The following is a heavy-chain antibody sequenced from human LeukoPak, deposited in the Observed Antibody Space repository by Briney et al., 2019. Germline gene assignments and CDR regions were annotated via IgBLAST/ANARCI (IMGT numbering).Heavy chain of an antibody. CDR1: GFTFSSYS. V-gene: IGHV3-21*04. J-gene: IGHJ4*02. D-gene: IGHD3-22*01. CDR2: ISSSSSYI. Sequence: GGSLRLSCAASGFTFSSYSMNWVRQAPGKGLEWVSSISSSSSYIYYADSVKGRFTISRDNSKNTLYLQMNSLRAEDTAVYYCARGRENYYDSSGDLGGFDYWGQGTLVTVSS. CDR3: ARGRENYYDSSGDLGGFDY.